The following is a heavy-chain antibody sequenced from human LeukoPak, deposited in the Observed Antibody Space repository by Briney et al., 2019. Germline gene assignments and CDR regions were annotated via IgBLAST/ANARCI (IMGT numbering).Heavy chain of an antibody. CDR2: ISASGYST. CDR1: GFTFSSYA. Sequence: PGGSLRLSCAASGFTFSSYAMSWVRQAPGKGLEWVSAISASGYSTYYADSVKGRFTISRDNSKKTLYLQMNSLRAEDTAIFYCAKAVYNWNFYFDYWGQGTLVTVSS. J-gene: IGHJ4*02. D-gene: IGHD1-7*01. CDR3: AKAVYNWNFYFDY. V-gene: IGHV3-23*01.